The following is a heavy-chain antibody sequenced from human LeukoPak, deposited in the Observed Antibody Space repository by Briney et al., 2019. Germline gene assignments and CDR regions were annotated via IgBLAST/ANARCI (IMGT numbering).Heavy chain of an antibody. Sequence: GRSLRLSCAASGFIFSTLWISWVRQAPRKGLEWVANIKQDGGEEHYVDSVKGRFTISRDNAKNSLYLQMNSLRAEDTAVYYCARDKSADYGDSYFDSWGQGILVTVSS. D-gene: IGHD4-17*01. CDR1: GFIFSTLW. CDR3: ARDKSADYGDSYFDS. V-gene: IGHV3-7*01. CDR2: IKQDGGEE. J-gene: IGHJ4*02.